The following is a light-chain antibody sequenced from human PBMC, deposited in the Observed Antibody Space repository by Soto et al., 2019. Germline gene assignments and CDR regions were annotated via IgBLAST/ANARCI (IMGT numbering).Light chain of an antibody. J-gene: IGKJ1*01. CDR2: DAS. CDR1: QSVSSY. V-gene: IGKV3-20*01. CDR3: QQYGSPPIT. Sequence: ESVVTQSRAAVSLSTGERATLFCRASQSVSSYLAWYQQKPGQAPRLLIYDASNRATGIPARFSGSGSGTDFSLTISSLEPEDFAVYYCQQYGSPPITFGQATKANI.